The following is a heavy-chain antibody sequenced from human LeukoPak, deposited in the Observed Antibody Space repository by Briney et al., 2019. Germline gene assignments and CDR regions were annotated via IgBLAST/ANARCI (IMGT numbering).Heavy chain of an antibody. D-gene: IGHD6-13*01. Sequence: ASVKVSCKASGYTFSGYYMHWVRQAPGQGLEWMGWINPNSGGTNYAQKFQGRVTMTRDTSISTAYMELSRLRSDDTAVYYCARGYSSSWSEGAFDIWGQGTMVTVSS. V-gene: IGHV1-2*02. CDR3: ARGYSSSWSEGAFDI. J-gene: IGHJ3*02. CDR1: GYTFSGYY. CDR2: INPNSGGT.